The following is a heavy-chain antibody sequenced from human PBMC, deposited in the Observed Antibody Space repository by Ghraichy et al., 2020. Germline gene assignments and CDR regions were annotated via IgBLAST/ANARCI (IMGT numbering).Heavy chain of an antibody. D-gene: IGHD6-13*01. CDR1: GGSISSYY. V-gene: IGHV4-59*01. J-gene: IGHJ6*02. Sequence: SETLSLTCTVSGGSISSYYWSWIRQPPGKGLEWIGYIYYSGSTNYNPSLKSRVTISVDTSKNQFSLKLSSVTAADTAVYYCARDHWGNSSSWDHYYYYYGMDVWGQGTTVTVSS. CDR2: IYYSGST. CDR3: ARDHWGNSSSWDHYYYYYGMDV.